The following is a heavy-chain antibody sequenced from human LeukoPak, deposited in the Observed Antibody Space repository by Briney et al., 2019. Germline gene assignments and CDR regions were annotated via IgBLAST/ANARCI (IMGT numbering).Heavy chain of an antibody. D-gene: IGHD4-17*01. CDR3: ARGVLDGDYPHDAFDI. CDR1: GGSFSGYY. J-gene: IGHJ3*02. Sequence: PSETLSLTCAVYGGSFSGYYWSWIRQPPGKGLEWIGEINHSGSTNYNPSLKSRVTISVDTSKNQFSLKLSSVTAADTAVYYCARGVLDGDYPHDAFDIWGQGTMVTVSS. CDR2: INHSGST. V-gene: IGHV4-34*01.